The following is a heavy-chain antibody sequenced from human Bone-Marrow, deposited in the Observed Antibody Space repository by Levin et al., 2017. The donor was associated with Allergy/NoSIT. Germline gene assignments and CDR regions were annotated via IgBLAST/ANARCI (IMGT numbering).Heavy chain of an antibody. D-gene: IGHD2-2*01. J-gene: IGHJ4*02. CDR1: GFTFSSYG. CDR2: ISYDGSNK. V-gene: IGHV3-30*18. CDR3: AKVDDRDIVLVPARFVSPDY. Sequence: HTGGSLRLSCAASGFTFSSYGMHWVRQAPGKGLEWVAVISYDGSNKYYADSVKGRFTISRDNSKNTLYLQMNSLRAEDTAVYYCAKVDDRDIVLVPARFVSPDYWGQGTLVTVSS.